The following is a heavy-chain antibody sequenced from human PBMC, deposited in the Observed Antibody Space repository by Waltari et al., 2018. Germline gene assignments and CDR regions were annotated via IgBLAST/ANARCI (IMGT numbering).Heavy chain of an antibody. D-gene: IGHD3-22*01. Sequence: QVQLQESGPGLVKPSDTLSLTCAVSGYYISSSNWWGWIRQPPGKGLEWIGYIYYSGSTYYNPSLKSRVTMSVDTSKNQFSLKLSSVTAVDTAVYYCARTKGYYDSSGSYAFDIWGQGTMVTVSS. CDR3: ARTKGYYDSSGSYAFDI. CDR1: GYYISSSNW. CDR2: IYYSGST. J-gene: IGHJ3*02. V-gene: IGHV4-28*01.